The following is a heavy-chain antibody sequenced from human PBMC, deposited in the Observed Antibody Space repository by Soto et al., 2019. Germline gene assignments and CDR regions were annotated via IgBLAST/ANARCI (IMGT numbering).Heavy chain of an antibody. D-gene: IGHD1-7*01. CDR2: IIPLFGTA. Sequence: QVQLLQSGAELKRPGSSVKVSCKASGETFSTFAITWVRQAPGHGPEWMGGIIPLFGTAHYARRFEDRVTMTADESTSTAYMELRSLTSEDTAIYYCARGSPCSPTTCSLNEVWFEPGGQGTLVTVST. CDR1: GETFSTFA. J-gene: IGHJ5*02. V-gene: IGHV1-69*01. CDR3: ARGSPCSPTTCSLNEVWFEP.